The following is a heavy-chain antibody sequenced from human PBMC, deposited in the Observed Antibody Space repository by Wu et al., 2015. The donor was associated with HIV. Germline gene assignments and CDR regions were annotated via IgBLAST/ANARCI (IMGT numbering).Heavy chain of an antibody. CDR3: ARGEVFGRQLVLYYFVL. CDR2: ISPYNGNT. V-gene: IGHV1-18*01. CDR1: DYTFITYG. Sequence: QVYLVQSGGEVKKPGASVKVSCKASDYTFITYGLSWVRQAPGQGLEWMGWISPYNGNTDVAQKFQGRVTMTTDTSTKTAYMELRSLRSDDTAIYFCARGEVFGRQLVLYYFVLLGPRKAGHRLL. J-gene: IGHJ4*01. D-gene: IGHD3-10*01.